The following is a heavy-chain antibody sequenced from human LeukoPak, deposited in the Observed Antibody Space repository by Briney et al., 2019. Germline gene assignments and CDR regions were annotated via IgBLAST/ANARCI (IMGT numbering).Heavy chain of an antibody. CDR3: ARVKIAASSGWPYGMDV. CDR2: ISGSSSYI. D-gene: IGHD6-19*01. J-gene: IGHJ6*01. V-gene: IGHV3-21*01. Sequence: GGSLRLSCAASGFTFSSYSMNWVRQAPGKGLEWVSSISGSSSYIYYADSVKGRFTISRDNAKNSLYLQMNSLRAEDTAVYYCARVKIAASSGWPYGMDVWGKGPRSPSPQ. CDR1: GFTFSSYS.